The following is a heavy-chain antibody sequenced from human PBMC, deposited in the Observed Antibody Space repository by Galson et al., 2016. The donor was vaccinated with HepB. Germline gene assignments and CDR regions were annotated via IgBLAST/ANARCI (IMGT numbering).Heavy chain of an antibody. CDR3: ACGGY. J-gene: IGHJ4*02. D-gene: IGHD6-13*01. V-gene: IGHV3-9*01. Sequence: SLRLSCAASGFPFDAYALHWVRQAPGKGLEWVSSISSNSDRTAYADSVRGRFTVSRDNAKKSLSLQMNSLRDEDTALYYCACGGYWGQGILVTVSS. CDR2: ISSNSDRT. CDR1: GFPFDAYA.